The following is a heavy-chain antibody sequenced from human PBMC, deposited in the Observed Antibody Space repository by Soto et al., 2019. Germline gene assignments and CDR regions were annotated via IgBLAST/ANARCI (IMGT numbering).Heavy chain of an antibody. Sequence: QVQLVQSGAEVKKPGASVKVSCKASGYTFTSYAMHWVRQAPGQRLEWMGWINAGNGNTKYSQKFQGRVTITRDTSASTAYMELSSLRSEDTAVYYCARPYYYGSGTYYFDYCGQGTLVTVSS. CDR3: ARPYYYGSGTYYFDY. CDR2: INAGNGNT. V-gene: IGHV1-3*01. CDR1: GYTFTSYA. D-gene: IGHD3-10*01. J-gene: IGHJ4*02.